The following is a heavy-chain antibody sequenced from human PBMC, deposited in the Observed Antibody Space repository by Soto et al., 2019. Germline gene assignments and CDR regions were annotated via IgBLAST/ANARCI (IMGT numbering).Heavy chain of an antibody. J-gene: IGHJ3*02. D-gene: IGHD1-26*01. V-gene: IGHV4-39*02. CDR1: GPYIISITYY. CDR3: ARPQFSGTYHDTFNI. CDR2: VYYSENT. Sequence: SVILSVTCTVAGPYIISITYYWGWIRQPPGKGLEWIGSVYYSENTYYNPSLKSRVTISVDTSKNLFSLKLTSVTAADTAMYYCARPQFSGTYHDTFNIWGQGTMVTVSS.